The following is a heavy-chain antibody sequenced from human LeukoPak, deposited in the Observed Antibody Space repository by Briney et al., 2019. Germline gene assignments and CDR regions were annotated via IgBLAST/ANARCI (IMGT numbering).Heavy chain of an antibody. CDR2: LRGYGGAT. J-gene: IGHJ3*02. D-gene: IGHD3-3*01. CDR1: GFTFSSYS. CDR3: AQGLSASGPFHAFDI. Sequence: GGSLRLSCAASGFTFSSYSVLWVRQAPGKGLEGVAALRGYGGATYHAASVRGRFTISRDNSNNTLYLQMHRMRVEDRGVYHCAQGLSASGPFHAFDIWGHGTMVTVSS. V-gene: IGHV3-23*01.